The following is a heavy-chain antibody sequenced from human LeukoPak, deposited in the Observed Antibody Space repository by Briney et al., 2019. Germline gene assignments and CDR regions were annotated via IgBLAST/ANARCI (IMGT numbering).Heavy chain of an antibody. CDR1: GLTFPSYA. V-gene: IGHV3-23*01. Sequence: GGSLRLSCAASGLTFPSYAMSWVRQAPGRGLEWIAAISGGGSHSWHADSVKGRFTISSDNSRDTLYLQMNSLRVDDTAVYYCARGSAWACHGVRCYPLDNWGQGALVTVSS. J-gene: IGHJ4*02. CDR3: ARGSAWACHGVRCYPLDN. D-gene: IGHD2-8*01. CDR2: ISGGGSHS.